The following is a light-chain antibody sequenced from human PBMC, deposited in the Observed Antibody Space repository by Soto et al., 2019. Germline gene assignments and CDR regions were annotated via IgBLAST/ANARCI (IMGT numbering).Light chain of an antibody. CDR2: GAS. J-gene: IGKJ1*01. CDR3: HQYGSSPRT. V-gene: IGKV3-20*01. Sequence: PGERATLSCRASQSVSSTSLAWYQQKPGQAPSLLIYGASGRATGIPERFSGSGSGTDFTLTISRLEPEDFAVYYCHQYGSSPRTFGQGTKVDIK. CDR1: QSVSSTS.